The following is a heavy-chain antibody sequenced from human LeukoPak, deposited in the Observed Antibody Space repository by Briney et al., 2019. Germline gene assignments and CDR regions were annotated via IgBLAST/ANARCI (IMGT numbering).Heavy chain of an antibody. CDR1: GGSIRSSYYY. CDR3: ARGATRPHFDY. J-gene: IGHJ4*02. V-gene: IGHV4-39*01. CDR2: IYDSGST. Sequence: SETLSLTCTVSGGSIRSSYYYWGWIRQPPGKGLEWIGSIYDSGSTYYNPSLKSRVTISVDTSKNQFSLKLNSVTAADTAVYYCARGATRPHFDYWGQGTLVTVSS. D-gene: IGHD1-14*01.